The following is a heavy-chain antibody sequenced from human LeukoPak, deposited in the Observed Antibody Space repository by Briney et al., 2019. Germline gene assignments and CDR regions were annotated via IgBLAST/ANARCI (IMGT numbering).Heavy chain of an antibody. CDR2: ISAYNGNT. V-gene: IGHV1-18*01. CDR1: GYTFTSYG. J-gene: IGHJ3*02. D-gene: IGHD3-16*02. CDR3: ARPNSDYDYVWGSYRSDDAFDI. Sequence: VASVKVSCKASGYTFTSYGISWVRQAPGQGLEWMGWISAYNGNTNYAQKLQGRVTMTTDTSTSTAYMELRSLRSDDTAVYYCARPNSDYDYVWGSYRSDDAFDIWGQGTMVTVSS.